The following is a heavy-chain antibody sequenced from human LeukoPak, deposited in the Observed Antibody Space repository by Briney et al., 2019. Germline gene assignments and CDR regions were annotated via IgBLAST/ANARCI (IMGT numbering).Heavy chain of an antibody. V-gene: IGHV3-48*02. CDR3: ASREPVY. J-gene: IGHJ4*02. Sequence: PGGSLRLSCAASGFTFTSYSMIWVRQAPGKGLEWVSYLSTHSSTIYYADSVKGRFTISRDNAENSLYLQMNSLKDEDTAVYYCASREPVYWGQGTLVTVSS. CDR1: GFTFTSYS. CDR2: LSTHSSTI. D-gene: IGHD1-14*01.